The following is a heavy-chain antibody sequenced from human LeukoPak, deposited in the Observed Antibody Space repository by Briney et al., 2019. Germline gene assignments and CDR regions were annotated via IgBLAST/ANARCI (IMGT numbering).Heavy chain of an antibody. V-gene: IGHV3-23*01. D-gene: IGHD3-10*01. CDR1: GFTFSSHG. CDR2: ISGSGGST. CDR3: AKWLYYYGSGSYYNLDY. Sequence: PGGSLRLSCAASGFTFSSHGMSWVRQAPGKGLEWVSAISGSGGSTYYADSVKGRFTISRDNSKNTLYLQMNSLRAEDTAVYYCAKWLYYYGSGSYYNLDYWGQGTLVTVSS. J-gene: IGHJ4*02.